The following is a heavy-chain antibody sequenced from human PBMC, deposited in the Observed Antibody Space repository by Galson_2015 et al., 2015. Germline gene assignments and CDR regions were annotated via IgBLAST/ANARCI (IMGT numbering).Heavy chain of an antibody. V-gene: IGHV3-30*18. Sequence: SLRLSCAASGFTFSSYGMHWVRQAPGKGLEWVAVISYDGSNKYYADSVKGRFTISRDNSKNTLYLQMNSLRAEDTAVYYCAKLYPSPAYCGGDCPYYFDYWGQGTLVTVSS. CDR1: GFTFSSYG. CDR2: ISYDGSNK. CDR3: AKLYPSPAYCGGDCPYYFDY. D-gene: IGHD2-21*02. J-gene: IGHJ4*02.